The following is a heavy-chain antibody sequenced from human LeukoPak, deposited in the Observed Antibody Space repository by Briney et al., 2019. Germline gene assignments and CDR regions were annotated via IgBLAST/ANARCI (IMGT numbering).Heavy chain of an antibody. Sequence: GASVKVSCKASGYTFTGYYMHWVRQAPGQGLEWMGWINPNSGATNYAQKLQGRVTMTTDTSTSTAYMELRSLRSDDTAVYYCARDSNLLDPWGQGTLVTVSS. CDR2: INPNSGAT. CDR1: GYTFTGYY. V-gene: IGHV1-2*02. CDR3: ARDSNLLDP. J-gene: IGHJ5*02. D-gene: IGHD2-8*01.